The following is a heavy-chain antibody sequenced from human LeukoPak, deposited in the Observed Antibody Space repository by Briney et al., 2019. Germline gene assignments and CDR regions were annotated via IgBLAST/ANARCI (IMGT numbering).Heavy chain of an antibody. Sequence: GGSLRLSCAASGFIFRSYWMHWVRQAPGQGLVWVSRINSDGSSRSYADSVKGRYTISRDNAKNTLYLQMDSLRADDTAVYYCARDPHYYNTPAAFDIWGQGTMVTVSS. CDR2: INSDGSSR. CDR1: GFIFRSYW. J-gene: IGHJ3*02. D-gene: IGHD3-22*01. V-gene: IGHV3-74*01. CDR3: ARDPHYYNTPAAFDI.